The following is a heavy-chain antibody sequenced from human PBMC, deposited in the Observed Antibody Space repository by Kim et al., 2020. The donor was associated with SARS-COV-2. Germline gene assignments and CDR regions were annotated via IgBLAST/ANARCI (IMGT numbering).Heavy chain of an antibody. J-gene: IGHJ4*02. Sequence: NHSGSTNSYPSLKSRVTISVDTSKIQFSLKLSSVTAADTAVYYCASAYGYWGQGTLVTVSS. V-gene: IGHV4-34*01. CDR2: NHSGST. D-gene: IGHD3-16*01. CDR3: ASAYGY.